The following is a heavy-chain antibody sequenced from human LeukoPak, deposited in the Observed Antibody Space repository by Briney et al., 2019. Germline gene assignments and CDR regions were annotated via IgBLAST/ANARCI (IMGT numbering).Heavy chain of an antibody. V-gene: IGHV3-43*02. CDR1: GFTFDDYA. CDR2: ISGDGGST. Sequence: GGSLRLSCAASGFTFDDYAMHWVRQAPGKGLEWVSLISGDGGSTYYADSVKGRFTISRDNSKNSLYLQMNSLRAEEMALYYCAKATSRYLSFAPWGQGTLVPVSP. D-gene: IGHD3-16*02. J-gene: IGHJ5*02. CDR3: AKATSRYLSFAP.